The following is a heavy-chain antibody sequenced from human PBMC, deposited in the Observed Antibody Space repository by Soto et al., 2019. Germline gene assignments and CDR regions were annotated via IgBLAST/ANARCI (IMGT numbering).Heavy chain of an antibody. CDR3: ARPGNTVTTGYYYGMDV. J-gene: IGHJ6*02. Sequence: SDTLSLTCTVSGASISSSNYYWCWIRQPPGRGLEWIGTMYYSGRTYYNPSLKRRVTTSVDTCKNQFSLKLSAVPATDTAVYSCARPGNTVTTGYYYGMDVSGQGPTVTVYS. D-gene: IGHD4-17*01. CDR1: GASISSSNYY. CDR2: MYYSGRT. V-gene: IGHV4-39*01.